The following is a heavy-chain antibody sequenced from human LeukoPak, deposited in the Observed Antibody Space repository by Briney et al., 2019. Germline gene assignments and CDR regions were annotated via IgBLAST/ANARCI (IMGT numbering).Heavy chain of an antibody. J-gene: IGHJ6*02. D-gene: IGHD2-21*02. CDR2: INSDGSST. Sequence: GGSLRLSCAASGFTLSSYWMHWVRQAPGKGLEWVSRINSDGSSTSYADSVKGRFIISRDNAKNTLYLQMNSLRAEDTAVYYCAAMVTPSGYYYYGMDVWGQGTTVTVSS. CDR3: AAMVTPSGYYYYGMDV. V-gene: IGHV3-74*01. CDR1: GFTLSSYW.